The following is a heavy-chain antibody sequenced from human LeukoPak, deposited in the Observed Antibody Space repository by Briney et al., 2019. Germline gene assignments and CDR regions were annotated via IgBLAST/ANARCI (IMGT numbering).Heavy chain of an antibody. V-gene: IGHV4-59*01. J-gene: IGHJ5*02. D-gene: IGHD3-16*01. CDR3: ARESGSYLWRSWLNP. Sequence: SETLSLTCSVSGGPITVYHWIWIRQPPGKGLEFIGYIHYTGSTNYNSSLTSRISISTDTSKNQFSLKMTSVTAADTAVYYCARESGSYLWRSWLNPWGQGTLVTVSS. CDR2: IHYTGST. CDR1: GGPITVYH.